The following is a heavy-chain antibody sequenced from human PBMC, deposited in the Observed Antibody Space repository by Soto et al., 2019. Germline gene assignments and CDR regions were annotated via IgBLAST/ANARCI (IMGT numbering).Heavy chain of an antibody. CDR1: GFTFSSYS. D-gene: IGHD1-26*01. J-gene: IGHJ4*02. CDR2: ISTSSSSI. Sequence: PGGSLRLSCAASGFTFSSYSMNWVRQAPGKGLEWVSYISTSSSSIYYGDSVKGRLTISRDNAKNSLYLQMNSLRAEDTAVYYCARGELLATINYYFDYWGQGALVTVSS. CDR3: ARGELLATINYYFDY. V-gene: IGHV3-48*01.